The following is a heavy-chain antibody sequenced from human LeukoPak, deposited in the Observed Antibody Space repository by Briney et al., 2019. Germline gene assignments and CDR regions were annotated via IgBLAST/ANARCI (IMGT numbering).Heavy chain of an antibody. CDR1: GGSFSGYY. J-gene: IGHJ4*02. V-gene: IGHV4-34*01. CDR2: INHSGST. D-gene: IGHD3/OR15-3a*01. Sequence: SETLSLTCAVYGGSFSGYYWSWIRQPPGKGLEWIGEINHSGSTNYNPSLKSRVTISVDTSKNQFSLKLSSVTAADTAVYYCARGFFDRPGYLDFRLPYYFDYWGQGTLVTVSS. CDR3: ARGFFDRPGYLDFRLPYYFDY.